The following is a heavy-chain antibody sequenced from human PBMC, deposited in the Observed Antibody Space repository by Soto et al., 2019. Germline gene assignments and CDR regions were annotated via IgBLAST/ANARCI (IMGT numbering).Heavy chain of an antibody. V-gene: IGHV3-23*01. Sequence: GGSLRLSCAASGFTFSSYAMSWVRQAPGKGLERVSAISGSGGSTYYADSVKGRFTISRDNSKNTLYPQMNSLRAEDTAVYYCAKDRAPYYYDSSGLDQWGQGTLVTVSS. J-gene: IGHJ4*02. CDR3: AKDRAPYYYDSSGLDQ. D-gene: IGHD3-22*01. CDR2: ISGSGGST. CDR1: GFTFSSYA.